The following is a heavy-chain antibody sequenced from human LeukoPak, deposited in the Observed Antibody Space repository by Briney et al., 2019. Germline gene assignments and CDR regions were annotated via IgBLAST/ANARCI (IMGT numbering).Heavy chain of an antibody. CDR3: AKGRCGSTSCGTMDV. CDR1: GFTFSSYA. Sequence: PGGSLRLSCAASGFTFSSYALSWVRQAPGKGLEWASVISGSGGSTYYTDSVKGRFTISRDNSKNTLYLQMNSLRAEDTAVYYCAKGRCGSTSCGTMDVWGKGTTVTVSS. V-gene: IGHV3-23*01. D-gene: IGHD2-2*01. CDR2: ISGSGGST. J-gene: IGHJ6*03.